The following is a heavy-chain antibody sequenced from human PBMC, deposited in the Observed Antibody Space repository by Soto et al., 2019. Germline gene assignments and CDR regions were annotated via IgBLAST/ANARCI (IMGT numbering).Heavy chain of an antibody. CDR1: GFTFTSSA. CDR3: ATRSGWDVYYYSGMDV. CDR2: IVVGSGNT. Sequence: SVKVSCKASGFTFTSSAVQWVRQARGQRLEWIGWIVVGSGNTNYAQKFQERVTITRDMSTSTAYMELSSLRSEDTAVYYCATRSGWDVYYYSGMDVWGQGTTGTVS. J-gene: IGHJ6*02. V-gene: IGHV1-58*01. D-gene: IGHD3-3*01.